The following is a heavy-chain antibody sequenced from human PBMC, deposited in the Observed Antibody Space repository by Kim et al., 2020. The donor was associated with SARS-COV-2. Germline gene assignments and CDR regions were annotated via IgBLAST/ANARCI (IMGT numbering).Heavy chain of an antibody. V-gene: IGHV4-39*01. Sequence: KSRVTISVDTSKNQFSLKLSSVTAADTAVYYCARHGSIAVAGGRMDYFDYWGQGTLVTVSS. J-gene: IGHJ4*02. CDR3: ARHGSIAVAGGRMDYFDY. D-gene: IGHD6-19*01.